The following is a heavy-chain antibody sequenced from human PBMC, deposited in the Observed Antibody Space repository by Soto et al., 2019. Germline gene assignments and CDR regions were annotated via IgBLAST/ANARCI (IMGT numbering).Heavy chain of an antibody. D-gene: IGHD3-10*01. V-gene: IGHV1-46*03. Sequence: ASVKVSCKASGYTFTSYYMHWVRQAPGQGLEWMGIINPSGGSTSYAQKLQGRVTMTRDTSTSTVYMELSSLRSEDTAVYYCAICHLDFYGLGSYYTESAWELGPSDYWGQGTLVTVSS. CDR2: INPSGGST. J-gene: IGHJ4*02. CDR1: GYTFTSYY. CDR3: AICHLDFYGLGSYYTESAWELGPSDY.